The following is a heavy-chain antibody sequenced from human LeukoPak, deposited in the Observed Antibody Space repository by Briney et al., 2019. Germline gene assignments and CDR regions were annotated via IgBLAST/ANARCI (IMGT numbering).Heavy chain of an antibody. V-gene: IGHV3-30*02. J-gene: IGHJ3*02. CDR2: ISYDGSDK. Sequence: PGGSLRLSCAASGFTFISYGMHWVRQAPGKGLEWVAFISYDGSDKYYADSVKGRFTIYRDKSKNTLYLQMNSLRAEDTAVYYCAKPKYSGYDDAFDIWGQGTMVTVSS. CDR3: AKPKYSGYDDAFDI. D-gene: IGHD5-12*01. CDR1: GFTFISYG.